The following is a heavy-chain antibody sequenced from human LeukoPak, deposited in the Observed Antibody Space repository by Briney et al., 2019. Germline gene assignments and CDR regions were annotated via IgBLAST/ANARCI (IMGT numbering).Heavy chain of an antibody. J-gene: IGHJ4*02. CDR1: GFSFNSYA. D-gene: IGHD4/OR15-4a*01. Sequence: GGSLRLSCAVSGFSFNSYAMAWVRQAPGKGLEWISAISGTWTRTYYSDSVKGRFTISRDNSKNTLYLQMNSLRAEDTAVYYCARRAGAYSHPYDYWGQGTLVTVSS. V-gene: IGHV3-23*01. CDR3: ARRAGAYSHPYDY. CDR2: ISGTWTRT.